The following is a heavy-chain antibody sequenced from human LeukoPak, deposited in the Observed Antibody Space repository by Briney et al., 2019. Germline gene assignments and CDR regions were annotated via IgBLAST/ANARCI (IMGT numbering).Heavy chain of an antibody. V-gene: IGHV3-23*01. CDR3: AKDGNYYDSSGYYFDY. CDR1: GFTFSSYG. D-gene: IGHD3-22*01. Sequence: GGSLRLSCAASGFTFSSYGMSWVRQAPGKGLGGVSAISGSGGSTYYADSVKGRFTISRDNSKNTLYLQMNSLRAEDTAVYYCAKDGNYYDSSGYYFDYWGQGTLVTVSS. CDR2: ISGSGGST. J-gene: IGHJ4*02.